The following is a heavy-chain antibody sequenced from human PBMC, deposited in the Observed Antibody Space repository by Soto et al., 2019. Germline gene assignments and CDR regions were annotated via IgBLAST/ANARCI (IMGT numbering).Heavy chain of an antibody. Sequence: ASVKVSCKASGYTFTGYYMHWVRQAPGQGLEWMGWINPNSGGTNYAQKFRGRVTMTRDTSISTAYMELSRLRSDDTAVYYCARALVIAAAVTFDYWGQGTLVPYPQ. V-gene: IGHV1-2*02. CDR2: INPNSGGT. J-gene: IGHJ4*02. CDR3: ARALVIAAAVTFDY. D-gene: IGHD6-13*01. CDR1: GYTFTGYY.